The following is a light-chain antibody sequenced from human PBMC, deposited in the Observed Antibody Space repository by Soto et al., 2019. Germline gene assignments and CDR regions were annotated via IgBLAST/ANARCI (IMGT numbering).Light chain of an antibody. CDR3: ATWEDSLNVLYV. CDR1: SSNIGSNA. CDR2: RDS. V-gene: IGLV1-44*01. Sequence: QSVLTQPPSASGTPGQRVTISCSGSSSNIGSNAVNWYQQFPGTAPKLLFFRDSQRPSGVPDRFSGSKSGTSASLAISGLQSEDEADYYCATWEDSLNVLYVFGTGTKLTVL. J-gene: IGLJ1*01.